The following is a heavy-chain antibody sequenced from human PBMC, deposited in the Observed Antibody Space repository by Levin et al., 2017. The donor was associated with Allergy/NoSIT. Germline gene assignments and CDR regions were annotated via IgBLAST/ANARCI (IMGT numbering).Heavy chain of an antibody. CDR3: ARGNYCSSTSCYLLPFDY. D-gene: IGHD2-2*01. J-gene: IGHJ4*02. CDR1: GFTFSSYS. Sequence: GGSLRLSCAASGFTFSSYSMNWVRQAPGKGLEWVSYISSSSSTIYYADSVKGRFTISRDNAKNSLYLQMNSLRDEDTAVYYCARGNYCSSTSCYLLPFDYWGQGTLVTVSS. CDR2: ISSSSSTI. V-gene: IGHV3-48*02.